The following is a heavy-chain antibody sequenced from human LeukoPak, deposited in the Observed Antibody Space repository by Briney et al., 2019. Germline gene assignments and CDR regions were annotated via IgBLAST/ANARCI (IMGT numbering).Heavy chain of an antibody. CDR2: IYTSGST. J-gene: IGHJ4*02. Sequence: SETLSLTCTVSGVSVSSYYWSWIRQPAGKGLEWIGRIYTSGSTNYNPSLKSRVTMSEDTSQNQFSLTLSSVTAADTAVYYCVRDLRRRDSSGYYPNYFDYWGQGTLVTVSS. D-gene: IGHD3-22*01. CDR1: GVSVSSYY. CDR3: VRDLRRRDSSGYYPNYFDY. V-gene: IGHV4-4*07.